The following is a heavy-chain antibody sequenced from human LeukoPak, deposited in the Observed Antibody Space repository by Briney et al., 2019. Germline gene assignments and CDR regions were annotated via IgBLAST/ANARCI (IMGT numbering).Heavy chain of an antibody. D-gene: IGHD6-6*01. V-gene: IGHV4-59*12. CDR1: GGSISSYY. CDR2: IYYSGST. J-gene: IGHJ4*02. Sequence: SETLSLTCTVSGGSISSYYWSWIRQPPGKGLEWIGYIYYSGSTYYNPSLKSRVTISVDRSKNQFSLKLSSVTAADTAVYYCARAIAARPTFDYWGQGTLVTVSS. CDR3: ARAIAARPTFDY.